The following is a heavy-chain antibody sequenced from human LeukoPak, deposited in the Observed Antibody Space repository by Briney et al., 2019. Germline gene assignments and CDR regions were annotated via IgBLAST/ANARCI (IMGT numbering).Heavy chain of an antibody. Sequence: ASVKVSCEVSGYTLTELSMHWVRQAPGKGLEWMGGFDPEDGETIYAQKFQGRVTMTEDTSTDTAYMELSSLRSEDTAVYYCATAAVAPTVGATNFDYWGQGTLVTVSS. J-gene: IGHJ4*02. V-gene: IGHV1-24*01. CDR2: FDPEDGET. CDR1: GYTLTELS. CDR3: ATAAVAPTVGATNFDY. D-gene: IGHD1-26*01.